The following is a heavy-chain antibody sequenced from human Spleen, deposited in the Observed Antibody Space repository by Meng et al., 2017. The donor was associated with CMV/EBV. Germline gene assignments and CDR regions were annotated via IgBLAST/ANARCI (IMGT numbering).Heavy chain of an antibody. J-gene: IGHJ6*02. D-gene: IGHD3-10*01. CDR3: SRSTLVRKVDYFYGLDV. CDR2: LSYSGKV. CDR1: GGSITNFGYY. V-gene: IGHV4-39*07. Sequence: SETLSLTCTVSGGSITNFGYYWVWIRQPPGKGLEWIGSLSYSGKVCYNPSLKRRVTISADTSNTQFSLRLNSVTAADTAVFYCSRSTLVRKVDYFYGLDVWGQGTTVTVSS.